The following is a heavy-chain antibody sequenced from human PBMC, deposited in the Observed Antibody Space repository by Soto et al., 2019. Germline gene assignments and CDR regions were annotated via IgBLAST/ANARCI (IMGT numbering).Heavy chain of an antibody. Sequence: PGGSLRLSCAASGFTFSSYRMHWVRQAPGKGLEWVAVISYDGSNKYYADSVKGRFTISRDNSKNTLYLQMNSLRAEDTAVYYCAKRTTVAYYYYGMDVWGKGTTVTVSS. CDR3: AKRTTVAYYYYGMDV. D-gene: IGHD4-17*01. CDR2: ISYDGSNK. J-gene: IGHJ6*04. CDR1: GFTFSSYR. V-gene: IGHV3-30*18.